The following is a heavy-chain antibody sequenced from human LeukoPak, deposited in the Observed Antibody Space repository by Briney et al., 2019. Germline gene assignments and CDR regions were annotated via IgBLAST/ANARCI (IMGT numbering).Heavy chain of an antibody. CDR1: GGTFSSYS. D-gene: IGHD3-22*01. J-gene: IGHJ1*01. Sequence: GASVKVSCKASGGTFSSYSISWVRQAPGQGLEWMGGIIPIFGTANYAQKFQGRVTITADKSTSTAYMELSSLRSEDTAVYYCAESGYYYDSSGDKDFQHWGQGTLVTVSS. CDR3: AESGYYYDSSGDKDFQH. CDR2: IIPIFGTA. V-gene: IGHV1-69*06.